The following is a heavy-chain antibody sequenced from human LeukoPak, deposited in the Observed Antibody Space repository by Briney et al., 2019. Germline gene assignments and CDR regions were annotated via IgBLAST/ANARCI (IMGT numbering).Heavy chain of an antibody. J-gene: IGHJ4*02. V-gene: IGHV4-61*01. Sequence: SETLSLTCTVSGYSISSDYYWSWIRQPPGKGLEWIGYIYYSGRTNYNPSLKSRVTISVDTSKNQFSLKLSSVTAADTAVYYCARNHLGDFDYWGQGTLVTVSS. CDR3: ARNHLGDFDY. CDR1: GYSISSDYY. CDR2: IYYSGRT.